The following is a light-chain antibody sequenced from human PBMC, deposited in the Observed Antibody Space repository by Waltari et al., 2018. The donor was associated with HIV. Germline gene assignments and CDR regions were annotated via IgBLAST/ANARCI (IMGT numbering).Light chain of an antibody. V-gene: IGLV1-40*01. J-gene: IGLJ2*01. CDR2: SDA. CDR3: QSYDSSLRASV. Sequence: QSALTQPPSVSGAPGQRVTISCTGNRSNIGAGYSVHWYQHLPGTAPQLLVYSDANRPSGVPDRFSGSKSGTSASLVITGLQAEDEADYYCQSYDSSLRASVFGGGTKLTVL. CDR1: RSNIGAGYS.